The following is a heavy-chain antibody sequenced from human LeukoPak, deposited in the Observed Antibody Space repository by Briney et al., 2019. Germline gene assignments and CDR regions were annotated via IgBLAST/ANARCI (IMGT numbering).Heavy chain of an antibody. CDR2: INPSGDNT. Sequence: ASVKVSCKASGYTFTHNFMHWVRQAPGQGLEWMGIINPSGDNTWYAQKFQGRVTMTRDMATSTDYMEVNSLRSEDTAVYYCAKDPSEQWELFLGAFDIWGQGTMVTVSS. CDR3: AKDPSEQWELFLGAFDI. D-gene: IGHD3-16*01. J-gene: IGHJ3*02. V-gene: IGHV1-46*01. CDR1: GYTFTHNF.